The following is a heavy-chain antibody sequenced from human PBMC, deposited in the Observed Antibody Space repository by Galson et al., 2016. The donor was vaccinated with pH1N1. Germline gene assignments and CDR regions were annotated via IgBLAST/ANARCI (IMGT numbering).Heavy chain of an antibody. CDR3: AKTTTHDLWYYYGMDD. D-gene: IGHD1-1*01. CDR2: ISSTGGET. J-gene: IGHJ6*02. CDR1: GFTFSSSA. V-gene: IGHV3-23*01. Sequence: SLRLSCAASGFTFSSSAMNWVRQGPGKGLEWVSSISSTGGETYYADSVKGRFTISRDNSKNTLYLQVNSLRAEDTAVYFCAKTTTHDLWYYYGMDDWGHGTAVTVSS.